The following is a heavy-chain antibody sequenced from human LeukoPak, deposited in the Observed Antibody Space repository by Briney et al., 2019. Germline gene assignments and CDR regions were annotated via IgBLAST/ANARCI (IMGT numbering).Heavy chain of an antibody. CDR3: ARETSYYDISGTKFDY. V-gene: IGHV1-18*01. CDR1: GYTFTSYG. CDR2: ISAYNGNT. Sequence: ASVKVSCKASGYTFTSYGISWVRQAPGQGLEWMGWISAYNGNTNYAQKLQGRVTMTTDTSTSTAYMELRSLRSDDTAVYYCARETSYYDISGTKFDYWGQGTLVTVSS. J-gene: IGHJ4*02. D-gene: IGHD3-22*01.